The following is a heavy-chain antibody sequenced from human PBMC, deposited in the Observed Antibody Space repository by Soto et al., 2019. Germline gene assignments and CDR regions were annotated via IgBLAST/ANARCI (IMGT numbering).Heavy chain of an antibody. J-gene: IGHJ5*02. D-gene: IGHD3-22*01. CDR1: GYTFTGYY. Sequence: ASVKVSCKASGYTFTGYYMHWVRQAPGQGLEWMGWINPNSGGTNYAQKFQGWVTMTRDTSISAAYMELSRLRSDDTAVYYCARDLKGTYDSSGYYYGDDWFDPWGQGTLVTASS. CDR2: INPNSGGT. V-gene: IGHV1-2*04. CDR3: ARDLKGTYDSSGYYYGDDWFDP.